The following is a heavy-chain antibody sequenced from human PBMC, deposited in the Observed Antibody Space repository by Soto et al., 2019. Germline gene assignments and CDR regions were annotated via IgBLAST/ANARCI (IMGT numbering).Heavy chain of an antibody. D-gene: IGHD2-2*02. CDR1: GFSLSNARMG. Sequence: QVTLKESGPVLVKPTETLTLTCTVSGFSLSNARMGVSWIRQPPGKALEWLAHIFSNDEKSYSTSLKSRLTISNDTSKSQVVLTMTNMDPVDTPTYYCARMGAFRYCSSPRCYTWFDPWGQGTLVTVSS. V-gene: IGHV2-26*01. J-gene: IGHJ5*02. CDR3: ARMGAFRYCSSPRCYTWFDP. CDR2: IFSNDEK.